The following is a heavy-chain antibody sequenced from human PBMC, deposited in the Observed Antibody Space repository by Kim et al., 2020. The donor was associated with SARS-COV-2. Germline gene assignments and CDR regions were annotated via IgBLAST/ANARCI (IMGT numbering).Heavy chain of an antibody. CDR1: GFTFSSYA. D-gene: IGHD3-3*01. Sequence: GGSLRLSCAASGFTFSSYAMSWVRQAPGKGLEWVSAISGSGGSTYYADSVKGRFTISRDNSKNTLYLQMNSLRAEDTAVYYCARRIFYSYYFDYCGQGTLVTVSS. J-gene: IGHJ4*02. CDR3: ARRIFYSYYFDY. CDR2: ISGSGGST. V-gene: IGHV3-23*01.